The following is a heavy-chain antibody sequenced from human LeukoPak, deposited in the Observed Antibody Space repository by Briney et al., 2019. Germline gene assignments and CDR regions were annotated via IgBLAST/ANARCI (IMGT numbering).Heavy chain of an antibody. CDR2: ISGSGGST. D-gene: IGHD3-22*01. CDR1: GFXFSSYA. CDR3: AKFASSGYYPGWFDY. J-gene: IGHJ4*02. Sequence: GGSLRLSCAASGFXFSSYAISWVRQAPGKGLEWVSAISGSGGSTYYADSVRGRFTISRDNSKNTLYLQMNSLRAEDTAVYYCAKFASSGYYPGWFDYWGQGTLVTVSS. V-gene: IGHV3-23*01.